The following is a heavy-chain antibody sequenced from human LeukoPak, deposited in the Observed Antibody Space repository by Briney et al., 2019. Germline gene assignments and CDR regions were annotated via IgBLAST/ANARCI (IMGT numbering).Heavy chain of an antibody. Sequence: GGSLRLSCAASGFTFSSYAMHWVRQAPGKGLEWVTVISYDGRNKYYADSVKGRFTISRDNSKNTLYLQMNSLRAEDTAVYYCARDLALNYYDSSGYSDYWGQGTLVTVSS. CDR2: ISYDGRNK. J-gene: IGHJ4*02. V-gene: IGHV3-30*04. CDR3: ARDLALNYYDSSGYSDY. D-gene: IGHD3-22*01. CDR1: GFTFSSYA.